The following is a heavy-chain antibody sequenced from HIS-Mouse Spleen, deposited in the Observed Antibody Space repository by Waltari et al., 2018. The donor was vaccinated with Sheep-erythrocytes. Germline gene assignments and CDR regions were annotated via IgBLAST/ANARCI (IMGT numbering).Heavy chain of an antibody. Sequence: EVQLLESGGGLVQPGGSLRLSCPASGFPFRSYAIRWVRQAPGKGLEWVSAISGSGGSTYYADSVKGRFTISRDNSKNTLYLQMNSLRAEDTAVYYCAKLPTDSSSWYNYFDYWGQGTLVTVSS. V-gene: IGHV3-23*01. CDR3: AKLPTDSSSWYNYFDY. J-gene: IGHJ4*02. CDR1: GFPFRSYA. CDR2: ISGSGGST. D-gene: IGHD6-13*01.